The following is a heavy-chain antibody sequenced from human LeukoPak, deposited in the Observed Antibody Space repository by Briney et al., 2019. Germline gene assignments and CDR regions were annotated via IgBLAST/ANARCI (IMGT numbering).Heavy chain of an antibody. CDR2: IYYSGST. CDR1: GGSISSGGYF. V-gene: IGHV4-31*03. CDR3: ATVSYDTSLQH. Sequence: SQTWTFTCTVSGGSISSGGYFWSWIRQHPGKGLEWIGYIYYSGSTYYNPSLKGRVTISVDTSKNQFSLRLSSVTAADTAIYYCATVSYDTSLQHWGQGTLVTVSS. J-gene: IGHJ1*01. D-gene: IGHD3-22*01.